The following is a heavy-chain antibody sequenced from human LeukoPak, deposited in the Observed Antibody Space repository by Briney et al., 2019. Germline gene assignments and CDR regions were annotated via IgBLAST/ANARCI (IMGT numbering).Heavy chain of an antibody. CDR1: GFTFSSYG. V-gene: IGHV3-30*03. Sequence: PGRSLRLSCAASGFTFSSYGVRWVRQAPGKGLEWVAVISYDGSNKYYSDSVKGRFTISRDNSKNTLYLQMNSLRAEDTAVYYCARDFAPEWVVRTPYYWGQGTLVTVSS. J-gene: IGHJ4*02. D-gene: IGHD1-14*01. CDR3: ARDFAPEWVVRTPYY. CDR2: ISYDGSNK.